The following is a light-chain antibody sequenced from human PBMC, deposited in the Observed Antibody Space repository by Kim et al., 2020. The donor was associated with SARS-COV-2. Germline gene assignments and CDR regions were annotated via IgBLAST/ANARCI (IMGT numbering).Light chain of an antibody. CDR3: QSYDSSLSGSVV. CDR1: SYNIGAGYD. J-gene: IGLJ2*01. V-gene: IGLV1-40*01. Sequence: GTISCTGRSYNIGAGYDVHWYQQLPGTAPKLLIYGNSNRPSGGPDRCSGSESGTSASLAITGLQAEDEADYYCQSYDSSLSGSVVFGGGTQLTVL. CDR2: GNS.